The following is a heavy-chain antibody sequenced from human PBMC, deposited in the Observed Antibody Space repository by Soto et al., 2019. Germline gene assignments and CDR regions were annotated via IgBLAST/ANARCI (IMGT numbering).Heavy chain of an antibody. D-gene: IGHD6-19*01. CDR1: GFRFSSYS. CDR2: IDHSSSSV. Sequence: EVQLVESGGGLVQPGGSLRLSCAASGFRFSSYSMNWVRQAPGKGPEWVSYIDHSSSSVRYVDSVEGRFTITRDNANDSLSLQMNSLRVEDTAMYDCAVGIAVARGYFDLWGRGTLVTVSS. CDR3: AVGIAVARGYFDL. J-gene: IGHJ2*01. V-gene: IGHV3-48*04.